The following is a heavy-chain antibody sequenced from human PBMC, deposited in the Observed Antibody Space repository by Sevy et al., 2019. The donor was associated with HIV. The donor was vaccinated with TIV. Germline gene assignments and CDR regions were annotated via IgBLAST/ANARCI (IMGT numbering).Heavy chain of an antibody. CDR2: ISSTSSYI. Sequence: GGSLRLSCAASGFTFRNYDMKWVRQAPGKGLEYVSSISSTSSYIYYADSVKGRFTISRDNAKNSLYLQMNSLRAEETSVYYCARDLITVVRGIIDYWGQGTLVTVSS. D-gene: IGHD3-10*01. CDR3: ARDLITVVRGIIDY. J-gene: IGHJ4*02. V-gene: IGHV3-21*01. CDR1: GFTFRNYD.